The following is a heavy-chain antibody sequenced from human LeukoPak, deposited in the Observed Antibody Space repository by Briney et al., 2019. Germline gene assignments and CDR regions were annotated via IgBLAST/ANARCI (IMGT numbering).Heavy chain of an antibody. CDR2: IKQDGSEK. D-gene: IGHD3-3*01. CDR1: GFTFSSYW. CDR3: ARVMYYDFWSGYYYYMDV. J-gene: IGHJ6*03. Sequence: GGSLRLSCAASGFTFSSYWMSWVRQAPGKGLEWVANIKQDGSEKYYVDSVKGRFTISRDNAKNSLYLQMNSLRAEDTAVYYCARVMYYDFWSGYYYYMDVWGKGTTVTVSS. V-gene: IGHV3-7*01.